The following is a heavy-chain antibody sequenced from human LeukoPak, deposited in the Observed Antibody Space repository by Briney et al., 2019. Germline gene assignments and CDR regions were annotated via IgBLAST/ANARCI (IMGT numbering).Heavy chain of an antibody. J-gene: IGHJ6*02. D-gene: IGHD1-26*01. V-gene: IGHV1-69*13. CDR1: GGTFSSYA. CDR2: IIPIFGTA. CDR3: ARDGGSYSNFYYGMDV. Sequence: SVKVSCKASGGTFSSYAISWVRQAPGQGLEWMGGIIPIFGTANYAQKFQGRVTITADESTSTAYMELSSLRSEDTAVYYCARDGGSYSNFYYGMDVWGQGTTVTVSS.